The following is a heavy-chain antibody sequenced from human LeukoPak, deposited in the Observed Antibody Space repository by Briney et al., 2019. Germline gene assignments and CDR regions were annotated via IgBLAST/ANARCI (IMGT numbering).Heavy chain of an antibody. V-gene: IGHV3-21*01. CDR1: GFTFSSYS. Sequence: SGGSLRLSCAASGFTFSSYSMNWVRQAPGEGLEWVSSISSSSSYIYYADSVKGRFTISRDNAKNSLYLQMNSLRAEDTAVYYCARDVFGPAATYYYGMDVWGQGTTVTVSS. D-gene: IGHD2-2*01. CDR3: ARDVFGPAATYYYGMDV. J-gene: IGHJ6*02. CDR2: ISSSSSYI.